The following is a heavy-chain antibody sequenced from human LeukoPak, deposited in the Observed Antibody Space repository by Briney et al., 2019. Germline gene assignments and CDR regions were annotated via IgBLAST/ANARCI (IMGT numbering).Heavy chain of an antibody. Sequence: GGSLRLSCAASGFTFSSYGMHWVRQAPGKGLEWVAVISSDGSNNYYADSVKGRFTISRDNSKNTLYLQMNSLRAEDTAVYYCVRDRDIAYLRADFWGQGTLVTVSS. J-gene: IGHJ4*02. CDR3: VRDRDIAYLRADF. CDR1: GFTFSSYG. D-gene: IGHD5-12*01. CDR2: ISSDGSNN. V-gene: IGHV3-30*03.